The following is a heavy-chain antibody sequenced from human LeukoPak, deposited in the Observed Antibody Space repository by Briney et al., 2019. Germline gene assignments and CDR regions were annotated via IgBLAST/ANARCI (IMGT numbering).Heavy chain of an antibody. CDR1: GFTFSTYA. J-gene: IGHJ4*02. CDR2: ISGSDTGT. V-gene: IGHV3-23*01. D-gene: IGHD2-15*01. Sequence: GGSLRLSCAASGFTFSTYAMSWVRQAPGKGLEWVSAISGSDTGTYYADSVRGRFTISRDNSKNMLFLQMNSLRAEDTAVYYCAKAPAGHCSGVICYPLDNWGQGILVSVSS. CDR3: AKAPAGHCSGVICYPLDN.